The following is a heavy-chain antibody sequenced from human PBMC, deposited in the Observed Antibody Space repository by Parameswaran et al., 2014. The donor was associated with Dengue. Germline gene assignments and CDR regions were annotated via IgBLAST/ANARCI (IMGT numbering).Heavy chain of an antibody. J-gene: IGHJ6*02. CDR3: ARGFYCSSTSCPYGMDV. V-gene: IGHV3-30-3*01. Sequence: VRQAPGKGLEWVAVISYDGSNKYYADSVKGRFTISRDNSKNTLYLQMNSLRAEDTAVYYCARGFYCSSTSCPYGMDVWGQGDHGHRLL. D-gene: IGHD2-2*01. CDR2: ISYDGSNK.